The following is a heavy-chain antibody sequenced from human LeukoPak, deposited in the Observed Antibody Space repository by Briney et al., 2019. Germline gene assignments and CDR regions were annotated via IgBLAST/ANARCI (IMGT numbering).Heavy chain of an antibody. Sequence: SETLSLTCTVSGGSISGHYWSWIRQPPEKGLEWIGEINRSGSTNYNPSPKSRVSISVDTSKNQFSLKLSSVTAADTAVYYCARGGFYCGDDCYVDYWGQGTLVTVSS. D-gene: IGHD2-21*02. CDR1: GGSISGHY. CDR2: INRSGST. CDR3: ARGGFYCGDDCYVDY. V-gene: IGHV4-34*01. J-gene: IGHJ4*02.